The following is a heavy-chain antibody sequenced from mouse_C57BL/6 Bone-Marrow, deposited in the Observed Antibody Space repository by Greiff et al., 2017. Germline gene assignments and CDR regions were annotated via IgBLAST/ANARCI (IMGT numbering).Heavy chain of an antibody. CDR2: IHPNSGST. V-gene: IGHV1-64*01. CDR1: GYTFTSYW. J-gene: IGHJ4*01. D-gene: IGHD3-3*01. Sequence: QVQLKESGTVLARPGASVKMSCKTSGYTFTSYWMHWVKQRPGQGLEWIGMIHPNSGSTNYNEKFKSKATLTVDKSSSTAYMQLSSLTSEDSAVYYCARSLRDYAMDYWGQGTSVTVSS. CDR3: ARSLRDYAMDY.